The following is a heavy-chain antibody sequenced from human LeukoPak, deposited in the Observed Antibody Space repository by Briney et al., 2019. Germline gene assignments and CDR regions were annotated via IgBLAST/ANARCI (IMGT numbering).Heavy chain of an antibody. V-gene: IGHV4-30-2*01. CDR3: ARVSLVAAAFYY. CDR2: IYHSGST. Sequence: SETLSLTCAISGGSISSGGYSWSWIRQPPGKGLEWIGYIYHSGSTYYNPSLKSRVTISVDRSKNQFSLKLSSVTAADTAVYYCARVSLVAAAFYYWGQGTLVTVSS. D-gene: IGHD5-12*01. CDR1: GGSISSGGYS. J-gene: IGHJ4*02.